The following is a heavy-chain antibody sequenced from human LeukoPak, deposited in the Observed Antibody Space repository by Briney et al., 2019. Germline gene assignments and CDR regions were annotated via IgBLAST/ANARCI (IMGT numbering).Heavy chain of an antibody. Sequence: GGSLRLSCEASGFSFSIYAMSGVRQGLGKGLEWVSRISGNGGSTYYANSAKGQFSIARDNSKSTLYMEMNSLREKNTALYDCVKGDQRYDFWRFDFWGRGTLVTVSS. V-gene: IGHV3-23*01. CDR1: GFSFSIYA. D-gene: IGHD3-3*01. CDR3: VKGDQRYDFWRFDF. CDR2: ISGNGGST. J-gene: IGHJ5*01.